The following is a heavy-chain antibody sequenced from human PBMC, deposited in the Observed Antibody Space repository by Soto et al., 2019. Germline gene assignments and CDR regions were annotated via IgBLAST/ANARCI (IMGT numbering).Heavy chain of an antibody. D-gene: IGHD3-16*01. J-gene: IGHJ6*02. CDR2: ISPYNDHT. CDR3: ARGGYYDNSWGKLSHYGLDV. V-gene: IGHV1-18*01. Sequence: QVQLAQSAGEVKKPGASVKVSCKATGYTFIRYGIAWVRQAPGQGFEWMGWISPYNDHTVYAQKFQGRVTMTADTTTGTGYRNLRGLKSDDTAVYYCARGGYYDNSWGKLSHYGLDVWGQGTSVSVSS. CDR1: GYTFIRYG.